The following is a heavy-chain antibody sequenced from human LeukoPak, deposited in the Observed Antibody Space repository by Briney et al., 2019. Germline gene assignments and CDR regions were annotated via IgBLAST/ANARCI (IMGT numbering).Heavy chain of an antibody. CDR1: GVSFSGYY. V-gene: IGHV4-34*01. J-gene: IGHJ4*02. Sequence: SETLSLTCAVYGVSFSGYYWSWIRQPPGKGLEWIGEVNHSGSTNYNPSLKSRVTISVDTSKNQFSLKLSSVTAADTAVYYCASLVRVSYYDILTGYHNSHFDYWGQGTLVTVS. D-gene: IGHD3-9*01. CDR3: ASLVRVSYYDILTGYHNSHFDY. CDR2: VNHSGST.